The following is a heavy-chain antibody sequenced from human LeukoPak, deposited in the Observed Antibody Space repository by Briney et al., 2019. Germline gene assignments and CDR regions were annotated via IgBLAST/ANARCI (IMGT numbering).Heavy chain of an antibody. J-gene: IGHJ4*02. V-gene: IGHV1-18*01. CDR3: ARSLDHYYDSSGYYPFDY. D-gene: IGHD3-22*01. Sequence: ASVKVSCKASGYTFTSYGISWVRQAPGQGLEWMGGIIPIFGTANYAQKFQGRVTMTTDTSTSTAYMELRSLRSDDTAVYYCARSLDHYYDSSGYYPFDYWGQGTLVTVSS. CDR2: IIPIFGTA. CDR1: GYTFTSYG.